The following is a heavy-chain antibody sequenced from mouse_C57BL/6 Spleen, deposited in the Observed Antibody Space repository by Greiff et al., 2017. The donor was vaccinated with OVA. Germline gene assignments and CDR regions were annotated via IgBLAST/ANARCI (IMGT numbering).Heavy chain of an antibody. J-gene: IGHJ1*03. Sequence: VQLKESGGGLVQPKGSLKLSCAASGFSFNTYAMNWVRQAPGKGLEWVARIRSKSNNYATYYADSVKDRFTISRDDSESMLYLQMNNLKTEDTAMYYCVRLRYEEYFDVWGTGTTVTVSS. CDR1: GFSFNTYA. V-gene: IGHV10-1*01. D-gene: IGHD2-14*01. CDR3: VRLRYEEYFDV. CDR2: IRSKSNNYAT.